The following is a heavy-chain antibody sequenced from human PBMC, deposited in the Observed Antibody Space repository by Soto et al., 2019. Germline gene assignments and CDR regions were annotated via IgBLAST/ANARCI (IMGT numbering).Heavy chain of an antibody. CDR3: ATALHGVEWLLYTDAFDI. CDR1: GYTLTELS. D-gene: IGHD3-3*01. V-gene: IGHV1-24*01. Sequence: ASVKVSCKVSGYTLTELSMHWVRQAPGKGLEWMGGFDPEDGETIYAQKFQGRVTMTEDTSTDTAYMELSSLRSEDTAVYYCATALHGVEWLLYTDAFDIWGQGTMVTVSS. J-gene: IGHJ3*02. CDR2: FDPEDGET.